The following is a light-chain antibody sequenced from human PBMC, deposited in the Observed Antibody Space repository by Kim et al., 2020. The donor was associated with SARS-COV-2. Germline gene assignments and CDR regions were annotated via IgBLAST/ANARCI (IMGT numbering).Light chain of an antibody. CDR1: SSNVAINY. Sequence: GQSVAISCSGGSSNVAINYVYWLRQVPGTATKVVIHKTSQRPSGVPDRFSGSKSGSSASLAISGLRSDDEADYYCASWDDDLSGWMFGGGTQLTVL. V-gene: IGLV1-47*01. J-gene: IGLJ3*02. CDR3: ASWDDDLSGWM. CDR2: KTS.